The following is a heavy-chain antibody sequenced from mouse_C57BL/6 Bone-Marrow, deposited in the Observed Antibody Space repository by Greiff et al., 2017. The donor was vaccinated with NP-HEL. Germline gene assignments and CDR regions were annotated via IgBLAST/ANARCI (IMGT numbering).Heavy chain of an antibody. Sequence: VQLKQSGPGLVKPSQSLSLTCSVTGFSITSGYYWNWIRRFPGNKLEWVGSLSYDGSNNYSPSLKNRISITRDTSKNQFFLKLNSVTAEDTATYYCARAYGNYLDYWGQGTTLTVSS. J-gene: IGHJ2*01. CDR1: GFSITSGYY. CDR3: ARAYGNYLDY. D-gene: IGHD2-10*02. V-gene: IGHV3-6*01. CDR2: LSYDGSN.